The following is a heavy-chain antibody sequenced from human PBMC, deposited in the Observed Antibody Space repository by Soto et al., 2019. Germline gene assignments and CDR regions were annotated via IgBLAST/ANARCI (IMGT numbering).Heavy chain of an antibody. CDR3: AREGQAPYYYYGMDV. V-gene: IGHV1-18*01. CDR1: GYTFTNYG. J-gene: IGHJ6*02. Sequence: QVQVVQPGDEVKEPGASVKVSCKASGYTFTNYGFSWVRQAPGQGLEWMGWISGYNGNTKYAEKFQGRVTMTTDTSTSTAHMELRSLRSDDTAVYYCAREGQAPYYYYGMDVWGQGTAVTVSS. CDR2: ISGYNGNT.